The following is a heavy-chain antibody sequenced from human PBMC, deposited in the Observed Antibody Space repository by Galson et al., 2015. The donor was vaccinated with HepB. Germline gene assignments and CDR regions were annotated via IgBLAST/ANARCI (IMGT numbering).Heavy chain of an antibody. V-gene: IGHV3-23*01. J-gene: IGHJ6*02. CDR1: GFTFRSHA. Sequence: SLRLSCAASGFTFRSHAMSWVRQAPGKGLEWVSSISGSGDDTYNADSVKGWFTISRDNSKNTVFLQMNSLRAEDSALYYCVKDWEGSTCPCMDVWGQGTTVTVSS. CDR2: ISGSGDDT. D-gene: IGHD1-26*01. CDR3: VKDWEGSTCPCMDV.